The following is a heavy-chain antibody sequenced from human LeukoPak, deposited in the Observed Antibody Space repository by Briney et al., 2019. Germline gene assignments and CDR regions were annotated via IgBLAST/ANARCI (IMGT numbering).Heavy chain of an antibody. J-gene: IGHJ4*02. CDR1: GGTFSSYA. V-gene: IGHV1-69*05. CDR2: IIPIFGTA. D-gene: IGHD3-22*01. CDR3: ARGRYYYDSSGADWYYFDY. Sequence: ASVKVSCKASGGTFSSYAISWVRQAPGQGLEWMGGIIPIFGTANYAQKFQGRVTITTDESTSTAYMELSSLRSEDTAVYYCARGRYYYDSSGADWYYFDYWGQGTLVTVSS.